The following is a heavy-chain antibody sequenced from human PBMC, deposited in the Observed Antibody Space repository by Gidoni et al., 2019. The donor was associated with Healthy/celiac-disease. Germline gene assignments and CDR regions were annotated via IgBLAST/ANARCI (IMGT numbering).Heavy chain of an antibody. V-gene: IGHV3-73*01. J-gene: IGHJ6*02. CDR1: GFTFSGSA. CDR3: TRETFELGSGYRYYYYYGMDV. Sequence: EVQLVESGGGLVQPGGSLKRSCAASGFTFSGSAIHWVRQASGKGLEWVGRIRSKANSYATAYAASVKGRFTISRDDSKNTAYLQMNSLKTEDTAVYYCTRETFELGSGYRYYYYYGMDVWGQGTTVTVSS. CDR2: IRSKANSYAT. D-gene: IGHD3-22*01.